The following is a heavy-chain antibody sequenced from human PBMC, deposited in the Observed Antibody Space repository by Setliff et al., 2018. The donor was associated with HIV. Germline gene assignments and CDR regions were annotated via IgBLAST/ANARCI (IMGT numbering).Heavy chain of an antibody. V-gene: IGHV1-2*02. CDR2: INPNNGDT. D-gene: IGHD7-27*01. CDR1: GHTFTGYY. CDR3: ARQLSNSLDY. Sequence: ASVKVSCKASGHTFTGYYIHWVRRAPGQGLEWMGWINPNNGDTNYAQKFQGRVTMTRDTSISTAYMELNSLRSDDTAVYYCARQLSNSLDYWGQGTLVTVSS. J-gene: IGHJ4*02.